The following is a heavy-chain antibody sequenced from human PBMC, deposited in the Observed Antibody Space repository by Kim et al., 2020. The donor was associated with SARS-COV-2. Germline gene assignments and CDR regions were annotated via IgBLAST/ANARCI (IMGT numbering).Heavy chain of an antibody. CDR1: GGTLNNFT. CDR2: FIPILGTS. Sequence: SVKVSCKASGGTLNNFTLSWMRQAPGQGLEWMGRFIPILGTSNYAPKFQGRLILSADKSTNTAYMELSNLRNDDTAVYYCGRTGGSQSGGFDPWGQGTLVTVSS. D-gene: IGHD2-15*01. V-gene: IGHV1-69*08. CDR3: GRTGGSQSGGFDP. J-gene: IGHJ5*02.